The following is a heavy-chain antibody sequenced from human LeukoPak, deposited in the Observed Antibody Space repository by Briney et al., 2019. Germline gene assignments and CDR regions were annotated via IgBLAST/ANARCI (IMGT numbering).Heavy chain of an antibody. V-gene: IGHV1-8*03. CDR1: GYTFASYD. J-gene: IGHJ4*02. CDR3: ARDSVRDEGDY. D-gene: IGHD2-21*01. CDR2: MNPNSGNT. Sequence: GASVKVSCKASGYTFASYDINWVRQATGQGLEWMGWMNPNSGNTGYAQKFQGRVTITRNTSISTAYMELSSLRSEDTAVYYCARDSVRDEGDYWGQGTLVTVSS.